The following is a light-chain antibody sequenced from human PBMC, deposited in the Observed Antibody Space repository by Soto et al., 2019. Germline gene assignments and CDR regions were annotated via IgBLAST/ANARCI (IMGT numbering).Light chain of an antibody. V-gene: IGKV1-27*01. J-gene: IGKJ1*01. Sequence: DIQMTQSPSSLSASVGDRVTITCRASQGISNYLVWYQQKPGKVPKLLIYAASTLQSGVPSRFSGSGSGTDFTLTISSLKPEDVATYYCQNYNGAPWTFGQGNKVEIK. CDR3: QNYNGAPWT. CDR1: QGISNY. CDR2: AAS.